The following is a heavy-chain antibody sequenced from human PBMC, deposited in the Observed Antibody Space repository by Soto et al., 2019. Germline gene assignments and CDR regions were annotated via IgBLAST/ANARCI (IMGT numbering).Heavy chain of an antibody. D-gene: IGHD3-10*01. J-gene: IGHJ4*02. CDR1: GYPFTTYH. CDR2: VYVTGTGT. V-gene: IGHV1-46*01. CDR3: ARPEGYGSGRYYFDS. Sequence: QVQLVQSGAEVKKPGASVKVSCKASGYPFTTYHLHWVRQAPGQGLEWMGIVYVTGTGTRAAQKFQGRLSMTMDRATSTVYMELSSLRSEDTAVSYCARPEGYGSGRYYFDSWGQGALVTVSS.